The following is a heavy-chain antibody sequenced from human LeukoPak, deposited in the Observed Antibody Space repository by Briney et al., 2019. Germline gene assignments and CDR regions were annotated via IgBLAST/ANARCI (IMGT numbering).Heavy chain of an antibody. J-gene: IGHJ4*02. CDR2: ISGSGGST. D-gene: IGHD3-22*01. CDR3: EKKGPYYYDSSGYFPFDY. V-gene: IGHV3-23*01. CDR1: GFTFSSYA. Sequence: PGGSLRLSCAASGFTFSSYAMSWVRQAPGKGLEWVSAISGSGGSTYYADSVKGRFTISRDNSKNTLYLQMNSLRAEDTAVYYCEKKGPYYYDSSGYFPFDYWGQGTLVTVSS.